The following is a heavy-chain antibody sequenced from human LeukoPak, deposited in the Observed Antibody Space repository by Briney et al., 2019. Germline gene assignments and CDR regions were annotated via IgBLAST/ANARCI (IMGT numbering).Heavy chain of an antibody. J-gene: IGHJ4*02. CDR1: GGSISSYY. V-gene: IGHV4-4*07. CDR3: ATDRPGYCSSTSCYAILY. D-gene: IGHD2-2*01. Sequence: SETLSLTCTVSGGSISSYYWSWIRQPAGKGLVWIGRIYTSGSTNYNPSLKSRVTMSVDTSKNQFSLKLSSVTAADTAVYYCATDRPGYCSSTSCYAILYWGQGTLVTVSS. CDR2: IYTSGST.